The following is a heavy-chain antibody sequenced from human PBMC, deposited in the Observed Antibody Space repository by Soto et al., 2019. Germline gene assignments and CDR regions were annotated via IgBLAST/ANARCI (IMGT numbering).Heavy chain of an antibody. CDR2: IIPIFGTA. CDR3: ARHSNRNYYYYGMDV. J-gene: IGHJ6*02. CDR1: GGTFSSYA. Sequence: VKVSCKASGGTFSSYAISWGRQEPGQGLEWMGGIIPIFGTANYAQKFQGRVTITADKSTSTAYMELSSLRSEDTAVYYCARHSNRNYYYYGMDVWGQGTTVTVS. V-gene: IGHV1-69*06. D-gene: IGHD4-4*01.